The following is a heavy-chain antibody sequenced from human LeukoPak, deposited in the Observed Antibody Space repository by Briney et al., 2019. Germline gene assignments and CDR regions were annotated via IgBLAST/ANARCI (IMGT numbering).Heavy chain of an antibody. V-gene: IGHV3-15*01. Sequence: GGSLRLSCAASGFTFSNARMSWVRQAPGKGLEWVGRIKSKTDGGTTDYAAPVKGRFTISRDDSKNTLYLQMNSLKTEDTAVYYCTTVSASGWYFDYWGQGTLVTVSS. CDR1: GFTFSNAR. CDR2: IKSKTDGGTT. CDR3: TTVSASGWYFDY. J-gene: IGHJ4*02. D-gene: IGHD6-19*01.